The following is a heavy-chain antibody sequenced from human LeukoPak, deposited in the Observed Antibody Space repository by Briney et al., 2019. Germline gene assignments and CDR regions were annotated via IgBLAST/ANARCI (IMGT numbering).Heavy chain of an antibody. CDR1: RFIFSNYN. J-gene: IGHJ4*02. CDR3: AKQLGYCSDGSCYFPY. D-gene: IGHD2-15*01. V-gene: IGHV3-23*01. CDR2: ISNNGGYT. Sequence: GGSLRLSCAASRFIFSNYNMNWVRRAPGKGLEWVSAISNNGGYTYYADSVQGRFTISRDNSKSTLCLQMNSLRAEDTAVYYCAKQLGYCSDGSCYFPYWGQGTLVTVSS.